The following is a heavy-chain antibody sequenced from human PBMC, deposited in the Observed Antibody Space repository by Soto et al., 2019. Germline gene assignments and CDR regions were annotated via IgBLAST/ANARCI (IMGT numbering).Heavy chain of an antibody. CDR3: ARDLESSSWALYDY. CDR1: GYTFTSYD. Sequence: ASVKVSCKASGYTFTSYDINWVRQATGQGLEWMGWMNPNSGNTGYAQKFQGRVTMTRNTSISTAYMELRSLRSDDTAVYYCARDLESSSWALYDYWGQGTLVTVSS. D-gene: IGHD6-13*01. CDR2: MNPNSGNT. V-gene: IGHV1-8*01. J-gene: IGHJ4*02.